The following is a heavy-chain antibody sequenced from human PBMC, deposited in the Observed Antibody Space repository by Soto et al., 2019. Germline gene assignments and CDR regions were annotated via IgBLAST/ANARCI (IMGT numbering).Heavy chain of an antibody. CDR3: VRGYCGGGGCYLRRDAFDV. Sequence: EVQLVESGGGLVMPGGSLRLSCAASGFTFASYHMSWVCQAPGKGLDWVSSINPSSSHIYYSDSVRGRFTISRDDSKNSLHLDMNSLRTEDVAIYYCVRGYCGGGGCYLRRDAFDVWGQGTAVTVSS. J-gene: IGHJ3*01. CDR1: GFTFASYH. CDR2: INPSSSHI. V-gene: IGHV3-21*02. D-gene: IGHD2-15*01.